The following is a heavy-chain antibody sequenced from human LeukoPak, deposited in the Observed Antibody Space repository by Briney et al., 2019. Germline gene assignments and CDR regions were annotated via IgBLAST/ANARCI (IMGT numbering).Heavy chain of an antibody. J-gene: IGHJ4*02. CDR1: GFTFSSYA. CDR2: ISGSGGST. CDR3: AKSGIVVVPAVSYYFDY. V-gene: IGHV3-23*01. D-gene: IGHD2-2*01. Sequence: GGSLRLSCAASGFTFSSYAMSWVRQAPGKGLEWVSAISGSGGSTYYADSVKGRFTTSRDNSKNTLYLQMNSLRAEDTAVYYCAKSGIVVVPAVSYYFDYWGQGTLVTVSS.